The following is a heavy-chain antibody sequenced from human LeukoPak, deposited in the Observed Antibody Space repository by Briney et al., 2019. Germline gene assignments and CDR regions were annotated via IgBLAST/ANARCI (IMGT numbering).Heavy chain of an antibody. CDR3: ASRKYYYGSGSYYNEPDY. J-gene: IGHJ4*02. CDR2: IIPILGIA. CDR1: GGTFSSYA. D-gene: IGHD3-10*01. V-gene: IGHV1-69*04. Sequence: SMKVSCKASGGTFSSYAISWVRQAPGQGLEWMGRIIPILGIANYAQKFQGRVTITADKSTSTAYMELSSLRSEDTAVYYCASRKYYYGSGSYYNEPDYWGQGTLVTVSS.